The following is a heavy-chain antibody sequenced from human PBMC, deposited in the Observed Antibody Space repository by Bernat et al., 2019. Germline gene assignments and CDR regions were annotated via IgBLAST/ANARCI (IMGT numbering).Heavy chain of an antibody. J-gene: IGHJ4*02. CDR1: GFTFGAHW. Sequence: EVQLVESGGALIQPGESLRLSCAASGFTFGAHWMTWIRQAPGQGLQWVANIKKDGSEIYYLDSVKGRFTISRDNAKNSLYLQMNSLSAEDTAVYYCVRLSIGETYFDYWGQGTLVTVSS. CDR2: IKKDGSEI. D-gene: IGHD6-6*01. CDR3: VRLSIGETYFDY. V-gene: IGHV3-7*03.